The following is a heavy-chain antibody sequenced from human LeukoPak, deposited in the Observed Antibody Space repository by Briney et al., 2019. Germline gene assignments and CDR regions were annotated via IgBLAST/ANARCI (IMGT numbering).Heavy chain of an antibody. D-gene: IGHD3-3*01. CDR1: GYTFTSYD. Sequence: ASVKVSCKASGYTFTSYDINWVRQATGQGLEWMGWMNPNSGNTGYAQKFQGRVTMTRNTSISTAYMELSSLRSEDTAVYYCARTPHLYYDFWSGYYTRGYDMDVWGQGTTVTVSS. J-gene: IGHJ6*02. V-gene: IGHV1-8*01. CDR2: MNPNSGNT. CDR3: ARTPHLYYDFWSGYYTRGYDMDV.